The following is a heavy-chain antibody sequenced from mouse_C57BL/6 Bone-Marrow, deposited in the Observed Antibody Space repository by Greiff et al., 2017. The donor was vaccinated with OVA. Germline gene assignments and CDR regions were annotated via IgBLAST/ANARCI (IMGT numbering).Heavy chain of an antibody. CDR1: GYTFTSYW. J-gene: IGHJ2*01. V-gene: IGHV1-72*01. D-gene: IGHD1-1*01. CDR2: FDPSSGGT. Sequence: QVQLQQPGAELVKPGASVKLSCKASGYTFTSYWMHWVKQRPGRGLEWIGRFDPSSGGTKYNEKFKSKATLTVDKSSSTAYMQLSSLTSEDSAVYYGARKGGRAGDGYAKWGQGTAATVSA. CDR3: ARKGGRAGDGYAK.